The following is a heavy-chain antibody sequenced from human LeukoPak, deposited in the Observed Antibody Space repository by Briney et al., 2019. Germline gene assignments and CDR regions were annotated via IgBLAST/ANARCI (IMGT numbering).Heavy chain of an antibody. D-gene: IGHD3-10*01. V-gene: IGHV3-21*01. CDR3: ARDRGDLFDY. J-gene: IGHJ4*02. CDR1: GFTFSSFA. Sequence: GGSLRLSCSASGFTFSSFAMNWVRQAPGKGLEWVSIISGYGDSTYYTDSVKGRFTISRDNAKNSLYLQMNSLRAEDTAVYYCARDRGDLFDYWGQGTLVTVSS. CDR2: ISGYGDST.